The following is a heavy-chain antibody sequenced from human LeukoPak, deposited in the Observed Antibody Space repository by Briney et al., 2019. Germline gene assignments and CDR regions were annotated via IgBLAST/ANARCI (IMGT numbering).Heavy chain of an antibody. D-gene: IGHD3-3*01. V-gene: IGHV3-9*01. CDR1: GFTFEDYA. Sequence: GGSLRLSCAACGFTFEDYAMHWVRQAPGKGLEWVSGISWNSGSIGYADSVKGRFTISRDNATNSLYLQMNSLRAEDTALYYCAKGDYDFWSGYYFYWGQGTLVTVSS. J-gene: IGHJ4*02. CDR3: AKGDYDFWSGYYFY. CDR2: ISWNSGSI.